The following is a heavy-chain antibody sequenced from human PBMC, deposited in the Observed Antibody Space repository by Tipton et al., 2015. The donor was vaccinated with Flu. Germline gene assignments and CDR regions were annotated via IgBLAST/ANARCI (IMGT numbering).Heavy chain of an antibody. Sequence: GSLRLSCAASGFTFNSYGMHWVRQAPGKGLEWVAFIEYDGSDKSYADSVKGRFTISRDRSKNTLYLQMGSLTAEDTALYYCARVLLTYSLDYWGQGTRVTVSS. J-gene: IGHJ4*02. CDR2: IEYDGSDK. V-gene: IGHV3-30*02. CDR1: GFTFNSYG. CDR3: ARVLLTYSLDY. D-gene: IGHD2-15*01.